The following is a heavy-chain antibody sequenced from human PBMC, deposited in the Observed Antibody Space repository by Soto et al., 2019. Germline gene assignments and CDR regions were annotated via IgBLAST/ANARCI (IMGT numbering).Heavy chain of an antibody. V-gene: IGHV1-3*01. Sequence: ASVKGSCKASGYTFTNYGIHWVRQGPGQRLEWMGWINAGNGKTKYSQKFQGRVTITRDTSASTAYMELSSLRSEDTAVYYCARDGAVAGNTNFDYWGQGTLVTVSS. CDR3: ARDGAVAGNTNFDY. J-gene: IGHJ4*02. CDR2: INAGNGKT. D-gene: IGHD6-19*01. CDR1: GYTFTNYG.